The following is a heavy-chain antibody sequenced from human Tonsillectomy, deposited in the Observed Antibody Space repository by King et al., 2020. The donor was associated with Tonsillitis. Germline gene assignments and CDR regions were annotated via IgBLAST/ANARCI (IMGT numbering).Heavy chain of an antibody. D-gene: IGHD3-3*01. CDR3: ARDLPNREYDSWSGYLKWYFDL. CDR1: GYTFTSYG. V-gene: IGHV1-18*01. J-gene: IGHJ2*01. CDR2: ISAYNGNT. Sequence: VQLVQSGAEVKKPGASVKVSCKASGYTFTSYGISWVRQAPGQGLEWMGWISAYNGNTNYAQKLQGRVTITTDTSTSTAYMELRSLRSDDTAVYYCARDLPNREYDSWSGYLKWYFDLWGRGTLVTVAS.